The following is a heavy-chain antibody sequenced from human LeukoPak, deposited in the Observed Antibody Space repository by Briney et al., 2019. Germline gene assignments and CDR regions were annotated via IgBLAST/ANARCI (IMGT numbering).Heavy chain of an antibody. D-gene: IGHD3-22*01. V-gene: IGHV3-9*01. J-gene: IGHJ3*02. CDR3: ARASYYYDTTGLGAVDI. Sequence: PGGSLRLSCAASGFTFNDHAMYWVRQAPGKGLEWVSGINWNSENIGYADSVRGRFTISRDDAKNSLFLQMNSLRVEDTALYYCARASYYYDTTGLGAVDIWGQGTMVTVSS. CDR1: GFTFNDHA. CDR2: INWNSENI.